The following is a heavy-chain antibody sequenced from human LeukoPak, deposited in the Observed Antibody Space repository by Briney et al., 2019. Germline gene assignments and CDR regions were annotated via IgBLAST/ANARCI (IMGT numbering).Heavy chain of an antibody. CDR2: IIHIFGTA. CDR3: ARYLLPGIAAEGYWFDP. D-gene: IGHD6-13*01. CDR1: GGTFSSYA. Sequence: AAVKVSCKASGGTFSSYAISWVRQARGQGLEWMGGIIHIFGTANYAQKFQGRVTITADKSTSTAYMELSSLRSEDTAVYYCARYLLPGIAAEGYWFDPWGQGTLVTVSS. J-gene: IGHJ5*02. V-gene: IGHV1-69*06.